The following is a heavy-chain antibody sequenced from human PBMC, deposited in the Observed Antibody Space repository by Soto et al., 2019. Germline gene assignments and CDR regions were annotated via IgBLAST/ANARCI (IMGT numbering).Heavy chain of an antibody. CDR2: ISAYNGNT. J-gene: IGHJ6*03. V-gene: IGHV1-18*01. Sequence: GASVKVSCKASGYTFTSYGISWVRQAPGQGLEWMGWISAYNGNTNYAQKLQGRVTMTTDTSTSTAYMELRSLRSDDTAVYYCARVAGTTVTVGPYYYYMDVWGKGTTVTVSS. CDR1: GYTFTSYG. CDR3: ARVAGTTVTVGPYYYYMDV. D-gene: IGHD4-4*01.